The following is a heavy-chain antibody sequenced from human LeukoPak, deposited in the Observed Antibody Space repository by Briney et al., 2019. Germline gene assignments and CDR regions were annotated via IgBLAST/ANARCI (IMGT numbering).Heavy chain of an antibody. CDR1: GYTFTIYG. J-gene: IGHJ4*02. V-gene: IGHV1-18*04. CDR3: VRDSQLMITFGGVTVKGFDY. Sequence: ASVKVCCKASGYTFTIYGISWVRQAPGQGLEWMGGISAYNGNTNDAQKLQGRVTMTTDTSTSTAYMKLRSLRSDDRIVYSCVRDSQLMITFGGVTVKGFDYWGKGTLVTVS. CDR2: ISAYNGNT. D-gene: IGHD3-16*02.